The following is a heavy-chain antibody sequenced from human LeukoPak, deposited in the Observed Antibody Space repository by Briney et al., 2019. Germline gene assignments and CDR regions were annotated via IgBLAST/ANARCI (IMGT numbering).Heavy chain of an antibody. CDR3: ARQGPSNHYYDSSGYNAFDI. V-gene: IGHV5-51*01. J-gene: IGHJ3*02. CDR1: GYSFTSYW. Sequence: GESLKISCKGSGYSFTSYWIGWVRQMPGKGLEWMGIIYPGDSDTRYSPSFQGQVTISADKSISTAYLQWSSLKASDTAMYYCARQGPSNHYYDSSGYNAFDIWGQGTMVTVSS. CDR2: IYPGDSDT. D-gene: IGHD3-22*01.